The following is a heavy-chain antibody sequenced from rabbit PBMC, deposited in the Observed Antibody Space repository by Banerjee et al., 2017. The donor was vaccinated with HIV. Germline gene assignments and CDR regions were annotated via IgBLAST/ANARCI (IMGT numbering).Heavy chain of an antibody. CDR3: ARGWITMTMNL. CDR1: GFSFSNKYV. J-gene: IGHJ4*01. V-gene: IGHV1S45*01. D-gene: IGHD2-1*01. CDR2: INTSSGNT. Sequence: QEQLEESGGDLVKPEGSLTLTCTASGFSFSNKYVMCWVRQAPGKGLEWIACINTSSGNTVYATWAKGRFTISRTSSTTVSLQMTSLTAADTATYFCARGWITMTMNLWGPGTLVTVS.